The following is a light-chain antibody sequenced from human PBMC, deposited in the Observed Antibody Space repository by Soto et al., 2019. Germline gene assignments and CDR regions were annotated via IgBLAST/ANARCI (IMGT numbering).Light chain of an antibody. CDR3: PQYSSLPLT. CDR2: GIS. V-gene: IGKV3-20*01. CDR1: QSVDNRY. J-gene: IGKJ2*01. Sequence: ESVLTQSPGTLSLSPGERATLSCRASQSVDNRYFAWYQQKPGQAPRLLIYGISSRATGIPDRFSGSGSGTDFTLTINRLEPEDFVVYYCPQYSSLPLTFAQGTKVDIK.